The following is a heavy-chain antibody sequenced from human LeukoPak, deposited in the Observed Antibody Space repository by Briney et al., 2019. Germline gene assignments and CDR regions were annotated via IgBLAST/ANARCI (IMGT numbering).Heavy chain of an antibody. J-gene: IGHJ4*02. CDR2: ISGSGGST. CDR1: GFTFSSYA. D-gene: IGHD1-7*01. CDR3: ARDRPRRTGTGRIDY. Sequence: GGSLRLSCAASGFTFSSYAMSWVRQAPGKGLEWVSAISGSGGSTYYADSVKGRFTISRDNSKNTLCLQMNSLRADDTAVYYCARDRPRRTGTGRIDYWGQGTLVTVSS. V-gene: IGHV3-23*01.